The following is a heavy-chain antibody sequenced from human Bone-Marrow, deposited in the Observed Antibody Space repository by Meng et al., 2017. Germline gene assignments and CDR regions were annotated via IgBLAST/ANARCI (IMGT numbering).Heavy chain of an antibody. CDR3: NWNDFGDY. D-gene: IGHD1-1*01. Sequence: VQLVEAGGGLVQPGGSLRLSCAASGFTFSSYWMHWVRQAPGKGLEWVARIKSKTDGETPDYAAPVKGRFTISRDDSKNTLYLQMHSLKTEDTAVYYCNWNDFGDYWGQGALVTVSS. J-gene: IGHJ4*02. V-gene: IGHV3-15*01. CDR2: IKSKTDGETP. CDR1: GFTFSSYW.